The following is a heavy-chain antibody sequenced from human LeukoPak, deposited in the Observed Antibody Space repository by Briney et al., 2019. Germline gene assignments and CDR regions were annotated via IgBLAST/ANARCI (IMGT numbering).Heavy chain of an antibody. V-gene: IGHV3-30*04. Sequence: GGSLRLSCAASGFTFSSYAMHWVRQAPGKGLEWVTIISYDGTNKYYADSVKGRFTISRDNSKNTLYLQMNSLRAEDTAVYYCAKPDCSGGSCWRYYFDCWGQGTLVTVSS. D-gene: IGHD2-15*01. CDR3: AKPDCSGGSCWRYYFDC. J-gene: IGHJ4*02. CDR1: GFTFSSYA. CDR2: ISYDGTNK.